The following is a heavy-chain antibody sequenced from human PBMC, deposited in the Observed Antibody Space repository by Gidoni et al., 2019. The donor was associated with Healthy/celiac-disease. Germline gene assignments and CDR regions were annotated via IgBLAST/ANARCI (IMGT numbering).Heavy chain of an antibody. CDR1: GRTFSSYA. J-gene: IGHJ4*02. CDR3: ARGSMGWELLPN. Sequence: QVQLVQSVAEVKKPGSSVKVSCKASGRTFSSYAISWVRQAPGQGLEWPGGIIPIVGTANYAQKFQGRVTITADESTSTAYMELSSLRAEDTAVYYCARGSMGWELLPNWGQGTLVTVSS. CDR2: IIPIVGTA. D-gene: IGHD1-26*01. V-gene: IGHV1-69*01.